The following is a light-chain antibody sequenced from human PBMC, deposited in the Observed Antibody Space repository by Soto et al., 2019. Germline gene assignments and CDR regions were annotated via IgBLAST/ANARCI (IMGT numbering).Light chain of an antibody. Sequence: IQLTQSPSSLSASVGDRVTITCGASQAISSHLAWYQQKTGKAPKLLVYVASTLQSGVPSRFSGSGSGTDFSLSINSMQNEDFATYYCQQLNSYRLTFGGGTKVDIK. J-gene: IGKJ4*01. CDR2: VAS. V-gene: IGKV1-9*01. CDR3: QQLNSYRLT. CDR1: QAISSH.